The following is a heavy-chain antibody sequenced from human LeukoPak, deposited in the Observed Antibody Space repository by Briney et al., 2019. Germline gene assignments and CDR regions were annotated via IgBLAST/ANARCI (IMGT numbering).Heavy chain of an antibody. D-gene: IGHD3-9*01. CDR2: MSHSGST. Sequence: ETLSLTCAVSGGAFSGYYWSWVGEPPGQGLGWRGEMSHSGSTNYNPSLNSRVTISVDTSKIPVSLKLSSVTAADTAVYYCARAPHYDTLPGYYSTEYFQHWGQGTLVTVSS. CDR3: ARAPHYDTLPGYYSTEYFQH. V-gene: IGHV4-34*01. CDR1: GGAFSGYY. J-gene: IGHJ1*01.